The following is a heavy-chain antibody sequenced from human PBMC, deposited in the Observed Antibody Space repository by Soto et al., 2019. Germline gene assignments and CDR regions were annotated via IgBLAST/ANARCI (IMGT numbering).Heavy chain of an antibody. D-gene: IGHD2-21*02. CDR1: GFTFSSYS. CDR3: ARVDCGGDCYSTPYYSYYGMDV. V-gene: IGHV3-21*01. Sequence: EVQLVESGGGLVKPGGSLRLSCAASGFTFSSYSMNWVRQAPGKGLEWVSSISSSSSYIYYADSVKGRFTISRDNAKNSLYLQMNSLRAEDTAVYYCARVDCGGDCYSTPYYSYYGMDVWGQGTTVTVSS. J-gene: IGHJ6*02. CDR2: ISSSSSYI.